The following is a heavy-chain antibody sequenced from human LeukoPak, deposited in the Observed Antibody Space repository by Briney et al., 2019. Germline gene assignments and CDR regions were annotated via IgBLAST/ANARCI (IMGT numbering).Heavy chain of an antibody. V-gene: IGHV3-23*01. CDR1: EFTFSSYA. Sequence: GGSLRLSCAASEFTFSSYAMSWVRQAPGKGLEWVSSISNSGGRTFYTDSVKGRFTISRDNSKITLYLQMNSLRAEDTAVYYCARTMGIAAAVPFRHWGQGTLVTVSP. J-gene: IGHJ1*01. CDR2: ISNSGGRT. D-gene: IGHD6-13*01. CDR3: ARTMGIAAAVPFRH.